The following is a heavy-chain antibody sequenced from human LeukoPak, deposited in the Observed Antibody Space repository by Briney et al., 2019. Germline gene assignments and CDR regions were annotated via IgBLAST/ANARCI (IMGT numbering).Heavy chain of an antibody. J-gene: IGHJ4*02. D-gene: IGHD2-2*01. CDR3: ARELGSSIDY. Sequence: SETLSLTCTVSGGSISSYYWSWIRQPPGKGLEWIGYIYYSGSTNYNPSLKSRVTMSVDTSKNQFSLKLSSVTAADTAVYYCARELGSSIDYWGQGTLVTVSS. CDR2: IYYSGST. CDR1: GGSISSYY. V-gene: IGHV4-59*12.